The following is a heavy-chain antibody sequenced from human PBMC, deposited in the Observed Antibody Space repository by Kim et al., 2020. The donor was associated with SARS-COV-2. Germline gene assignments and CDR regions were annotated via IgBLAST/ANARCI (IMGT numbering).Heavy chain of an antibody. J-gene: IGHJ4*02. Sequence: TYYNPPHKSRVTMAVDTSKDQFSLRLSSVTAADAAVYYCARLHSSGWFDYWGQGTLVTVSS. D-gene: IGHD6-19*01. CDR3: ARLHSSGWFDY. CDR2: T. V-gene: IGHV4-39*01.